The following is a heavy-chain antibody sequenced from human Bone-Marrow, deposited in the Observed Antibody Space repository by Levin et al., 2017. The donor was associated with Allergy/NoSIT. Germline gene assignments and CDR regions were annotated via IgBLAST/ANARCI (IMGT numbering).Heavy chain of an antibody. CDR2: INHSGST. CDR1: GGSFSDDQ. V-gene: IGHV4-34*01. CDR3: ARVSKNYYYYYMDV. J-gene: IGHJ6*03. Sequence: SETLSLTCAVYGGSFSDDQWSWIRQSPGKGLEWIGEINHSGSTNYNPSLKSRVTLSLDTPKNQFSLNLSPVTAADTAGYYCARVSKNYYYYYMDVWGKGTTVTVSS.